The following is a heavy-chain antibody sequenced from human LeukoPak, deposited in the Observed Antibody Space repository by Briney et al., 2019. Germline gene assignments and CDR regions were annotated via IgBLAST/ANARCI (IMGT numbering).Heavy chain of an antibody. CDR1: GFTFSSYG. D-gene: IGHD3-22*01. J-gene: IGHJ4*02. Sequence: GGSLRLSCAASGFTFSSYGMHWVRQAPGKGLEWVAVISYDGSNKYYADSVKGRFTISRDNSKNTLYLQMNSLRAEDTAVYYCAREFYYDSSGYYGGFDYWGQGTLVTVSS. CDR2: ISYDGSNK. V-gene: IGHV3-30*03. CDR3: AREFYYDSSGYYGGFDY.